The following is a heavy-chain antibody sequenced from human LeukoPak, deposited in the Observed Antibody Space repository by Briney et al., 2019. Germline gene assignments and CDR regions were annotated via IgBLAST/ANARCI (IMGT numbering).Heavy chain of an antibody. D-gene: IGHD6-19*01. CDR1: GGSFSGYY. V-gene: IGHV3-21*01. CDR2: ISSSSSYI. J-gene: IGHJ5*02. CDR3: ARALSSGWYVNWFDP. Sequence: PSETLSLTCAVYGGSFSGYYWSWIRQPPGKGLEWVSSISSSSSYIYYADSVKGRFTISRDNAKNSLYLQMNSLRAEDTAVYYCARALSSGWYVNWFDPWGQGTLVTVSS.